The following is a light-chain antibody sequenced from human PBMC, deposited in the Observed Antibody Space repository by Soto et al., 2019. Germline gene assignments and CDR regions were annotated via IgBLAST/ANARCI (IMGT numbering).Light chain of an antibody. Sequence: DIVMTQSPDSLAVSLGERATINCRSSLSLLYSSNNNNYIAWYQQKPGQPPKLIIYWASTRESGVPDRFSGSGSGTDFTLTISSLQAEDVAIYYCQQYYDTPSTFGQGTKVDIK. CDR1: LSLLYSSNNNNY. CDR3: QQYYDTPST. V-gene: IGKV4-1*01. CDR2: WAS. J-gene: IGKJ1*01.